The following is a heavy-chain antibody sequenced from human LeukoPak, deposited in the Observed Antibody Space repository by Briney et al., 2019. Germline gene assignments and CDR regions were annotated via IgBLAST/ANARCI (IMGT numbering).Heavy chain of an antibody. Sequence: PGGSLRLSCAASGFTFSSYAMSWVRQAPGKGLEWVSAISGSGGSTYYADSVKGRFTISRDNSKNTLYLQMNSLRAEDTAVYYCATSRGDGYNLGAFDIWGQGTMVTVSS. CDR1: GFTFSSYA. J-gene: IGHJ3*02. CDR3: ATSRGDGYNLGAFDI. CDR2: ISGSGGST. D-gene: IGHD5-24*01. V-gene: IGHV3-23*01.